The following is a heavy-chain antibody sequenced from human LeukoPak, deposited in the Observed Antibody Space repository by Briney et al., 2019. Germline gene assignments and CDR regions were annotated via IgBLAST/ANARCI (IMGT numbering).Heavy chain of an antibody. Sequence: SETLSLTCTVSDYSISSDYYWGWIRQPPGKGLEWIGSIYHSGSTYYNPSLKSRVTISVDTSKNQFSLKLNSVTAADTAVYYCARHGDHSSSWSPELYYYYYMDVWGKGTTVTISS. D-gene: IGHD6-13*01. CDR3: ARHGDHSSSWSPELYYYYYMDV. CDR1: DYSISSDYY. V-gene: IGHV4-38-2*02. CDR2: IYHSGST. J-gene: IGHJ6*03.